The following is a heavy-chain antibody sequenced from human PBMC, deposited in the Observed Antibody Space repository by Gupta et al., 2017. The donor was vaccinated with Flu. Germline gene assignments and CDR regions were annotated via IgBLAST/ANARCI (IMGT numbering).Heavy chain of an antibody. J-gene: IGHJ4*02. Sequence: QVTLKESGPVLVKPTETLTLTCTVSGFSLSNARMGVSWIRQPPGKALEWLAHIFSNDEKSYSTSLKGRLTISKDTSKSQVVLTMTNMDPVDTATYYCARNLYDYVWGSYRYYIDYWGQGTLVTVSS. CDR3: ARNLYDYVWGSYRYYIDY. D-gene: IGHD3-16*02. V-gene: IGHV2-26*01. CDR1: GFSLSNARMG. CDR2: IFSNDEK.